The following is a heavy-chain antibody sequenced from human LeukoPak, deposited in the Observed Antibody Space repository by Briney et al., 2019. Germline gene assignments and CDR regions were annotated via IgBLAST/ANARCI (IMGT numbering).Heavy chain of an antibody. V-gene: IGHV3-23*01. Sequence: GRSLRLSCAASGFTFSSYAMSWVRQAPGKGLEWVSGVSASGASTYSEDSVKGRFIISRDNSKNTVFLQMNSLRAEDTAVYYCARQHTAWYVDYWGQGILVTVSS. D-gene: IGHD1-1*01. J-gene: IGHJ4*02. CDR3: ARQHTAWYVDY. CDR2: VSASGAST. CDR1: GFTFSSYA.